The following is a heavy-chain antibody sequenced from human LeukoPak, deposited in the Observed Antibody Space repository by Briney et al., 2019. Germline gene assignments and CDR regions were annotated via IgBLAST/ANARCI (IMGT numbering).Heavy chain of an antibody. CDR3: AKSGFWSGYFPLDY. CDR1: GFTFDDYA. V-gene: IGHV3-9*01. J-gene: IGHJ4*02. D-gene: IGHD3-3*01. Sequence: GGSLRLSCAASGFTFDDYAMHWVRQAPGKGLEWVPGISWNSGSIGYADSVKGRFTISRDNAKNSLYLQMNSLRAEDTALYYCAKSGFWSGYFPLDYWGQGTLVTVSS. CDR2: ISWNSGSI.